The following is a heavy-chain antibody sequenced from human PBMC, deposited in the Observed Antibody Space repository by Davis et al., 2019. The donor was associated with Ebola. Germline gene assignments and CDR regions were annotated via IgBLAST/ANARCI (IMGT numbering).Heavy chain of an antibody. Sequence: PGGSLRLSCAASGFTFSTYAMSWVRQTPGKGLEWVSVISGSGGTTFYADSVRGRFTLSRVNSKNTVSLHMNSLRAEDTALYYCAKEDHRGDFDYWGQGILVTVSS. CDR1: GFTFSTYA. CDR2: ISGSGGTT. J-gene: IGHJ4*02. D-gene: IGHD7-27*01. CDR3: AKEDHRGDFDY. V-gene: IGHV3-23*01.